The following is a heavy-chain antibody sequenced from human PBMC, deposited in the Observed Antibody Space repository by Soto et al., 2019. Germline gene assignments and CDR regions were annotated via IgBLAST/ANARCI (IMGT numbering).Heavy chain of an antibody. D-gene: IGHD2-21*02. V-gene: IGHV4-39*01. CDR1: GEFISRSSYY. CDR3: VIQRPTVVTLPSFAH. Sequence: EDPSLTCSVSGEFISRSSYYWGWIRQPPGKGLEWIGSIYYSGRTYYNPSFKSRVTISIITSKNQFSLKLSSVTTTDTAVSYFVIQRPTVVTLPSFAHRGQ. CDR2: IYYSGRT. J-gene: IGHJ1*01.